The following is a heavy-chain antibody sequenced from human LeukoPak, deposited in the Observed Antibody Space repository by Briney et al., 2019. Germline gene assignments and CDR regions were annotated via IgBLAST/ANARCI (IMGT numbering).Heavy chain of an antibody. D-gene: IGHD3-22*01. CDR1: GFTLSSYG. V-gene: IGHV3-30*02. Sequence: GGSLRLSCAASGFTLSSYGMHWVRQAPAKGLERVAFIRYDGSNKYYADSVKGRFTISRDNSNNTLYLQMNSLTADDTPVYYCANEQKYYDDSSRCDLDYWGQGNLVTVSS. CDR3: ANEQKYYDDSSRCDLDY. J-gene: IGHJ4*02. CDR2: IRYDGSNK.